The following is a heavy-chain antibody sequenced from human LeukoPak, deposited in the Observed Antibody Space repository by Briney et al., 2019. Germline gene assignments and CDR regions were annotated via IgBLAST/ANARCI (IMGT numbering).Heavy chain of an antibody. CDR2: ISGDGAGT. CDR1: GFTFDDYA. J-gene: IGHJ4*02. CDR3: AKDSERQVGYIEY. Sequence: PGGSLRLSCAASGFTFDDYAMHWVRQAPGKGLEWVSLISGDGAGTYYADSVKGRFTISRDNGKNSLYLQMNSLRTEDTALYYCAKDSERQVGYIEYWGQGTLVTVSS. D-gene: IGHD6-13*01. V-gene: IGHV3-43*02.